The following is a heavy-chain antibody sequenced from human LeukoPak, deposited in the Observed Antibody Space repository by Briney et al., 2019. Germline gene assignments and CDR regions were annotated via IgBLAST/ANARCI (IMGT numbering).Heavy chain of an antibody. CDR1: GDSISSSSYY. CDR3: ARSPRGTYFDY. V-gene: IGHV4-39*07. CDR2: INHSGST. J-gene: IGHJ4*02. Sequence: SETLSLTCSVSGDSISSSSYYWGWIRQPPGKGLEWIGEINHSGSTNYNPSLKSRVTISVDTSKNQFSLKLSSVTAADTAVYYCARSPRGTYFDYWGQGTLVTVSS. D-gene: IGHD1/OR15-1a*01.